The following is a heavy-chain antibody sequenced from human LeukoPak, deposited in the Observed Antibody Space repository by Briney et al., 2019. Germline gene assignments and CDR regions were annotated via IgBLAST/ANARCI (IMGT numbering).Heavy chain of an antibody. CDR2: ISGSGGST. J-gene: IGHJ4*02. CDR1: GFTFSTYA. Sequence: GGSLRLSCVASGFTFSTYAMTWVRQAPGKGLEWVSGISGSGGSTYYADFVKGQFTISRDNSKNTLYLQMNSLRAEDAAVYYCAKALNSSTWYSPLDYWGQGTLVTVSS. CDR3: AKALNSSTWYSPLDY. D-gene: IGHD6-13*01. V-gene: IGHV3-23*01.